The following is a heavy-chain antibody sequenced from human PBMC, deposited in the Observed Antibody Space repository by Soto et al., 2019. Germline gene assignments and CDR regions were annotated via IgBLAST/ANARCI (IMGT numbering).Heavy chain of an antibody. CDR1: GFTFISYA. CDR3: AKDRSLWFGELSNWFDP. CDR2: ISGSGGST. V-gene: IGHV3-23*01. J-gene: IGHJ5*02. D-gene: IGHD3-10*01. Sequence: LRLSCAASGFTFISYAMSWVRQAPGKGLEWVSAISGSGGSTYYADSVKGRFTISRDNSKNTLYLQMNSLRAEDTAVYYCAKDRSLWFGELSNWFDPWGQGTLVTVSS.